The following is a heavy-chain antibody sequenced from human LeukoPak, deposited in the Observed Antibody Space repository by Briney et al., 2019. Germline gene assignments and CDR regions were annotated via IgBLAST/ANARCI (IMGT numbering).Heavy chain of an antibody. D-gene: IGHD3-22*01. CDR2: ISGSGGST. CDR3: AKDPTMIVVVIPDY. CDR1: GFNFSSYA. Sequence: GGSLRLSCAASGFNFSSYAMSWVRQAPGKGLEWVSAISGSGGSTYYADSVKGRFTISRDNSKNTLYLQMNSLRAEDTAVYYCAKDPTMIVVVIPDYWGQGTLVTVSS. V-gene: IGHV3-23*01. J-gene: IGHJ4*02.